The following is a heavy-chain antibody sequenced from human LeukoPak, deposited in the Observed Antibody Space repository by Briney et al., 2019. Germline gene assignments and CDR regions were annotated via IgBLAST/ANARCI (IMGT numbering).Heavy chain of an antibody. D-gene: IGHD3-3*01. CDR2: IYTSGST. V-gene: IGHV4-61*02. CDR1: GGSISSGSYY. J-gene: IGHJ4*02. CDR3: ARGFGVVSENYFDY. Sequence: PSQTLSLTCTVSGGSISSGSYYWSWIRQPAGKGLEWIGRIYTSGSTNYNPSLKSRVTISVDTSKNQFSLKLSSVTAADTAVYYCARGFGVVSENYFDYWGQGTLVTVSS.